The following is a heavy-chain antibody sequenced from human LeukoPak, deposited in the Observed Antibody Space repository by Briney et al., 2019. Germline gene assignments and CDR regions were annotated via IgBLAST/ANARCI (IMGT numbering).Heavy chain of an antibody. V-gene: IGHV3-33*01. CDR3: TRYNNDHFDY. J-gene: IGHJ4*02. Sequence: GGSPRLSCCRFGFTFGGYGIHWFRQTPGHGGEWVAVIAYDGSRAFYADSVKGRFTISRDNSKNTMSVQMDDLRAEDTAVYYCTRYNNDHFDYWGQGTLVTVSS. D-gene: IGHD1-14*01. CDR1: GFTFGGYG. CDR2: IAYDGSRA.